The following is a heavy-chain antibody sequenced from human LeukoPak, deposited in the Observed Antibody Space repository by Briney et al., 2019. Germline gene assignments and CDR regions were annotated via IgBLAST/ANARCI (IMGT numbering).Heavy chain of an antibody. CDR3: ARAYDFWSLVVTYYYYGMDV. CDR1: GYTFTSYG. V-gene: IGHV1-8*02. D-gene: IGHD3-3*01. Sequence: ASVKVSCKASGYTFTSYGISWVRQATGQGLEWMGWMNPNSGNTGYAQKFQGRVTMTRNTSISTAYMELSSLRSEDTAVYYCARAYDFWSLVVTYYYYGMDVWGQGTTVTVSS. CDR2: MNPNSGNT. J-gene: IGHJ6*02.